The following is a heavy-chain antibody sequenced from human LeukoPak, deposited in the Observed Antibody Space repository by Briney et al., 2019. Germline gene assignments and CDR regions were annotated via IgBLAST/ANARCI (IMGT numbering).Heavy chain of an antibody. V-gene: IGHV3-23*01. D-gene: IGHD2-2*01. CDR3: ARHRKLGYCSSTSCYHWFDP. Sequence: GGSLRLSCAASGFTFNTYGMSWVRQAPGKGLEWVSGISGSGGATYYADSVKGRFTISRDNSKNTLYLQMNSLRAEDTAVYYCARHRKLGYCSSTSCYHWFDPWGQGTLVTVSS. CDR1: GFTFNTYG. CDR2: ISGSGGAT. J-gene: IGHJ5*02.